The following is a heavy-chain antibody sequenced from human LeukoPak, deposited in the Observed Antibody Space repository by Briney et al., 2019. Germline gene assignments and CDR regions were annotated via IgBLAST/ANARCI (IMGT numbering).Heavy chain of an antibody. D-gene: IGHD3-10*01. Sequence: SVKVSCKASVCTFTRYYMHGVGQAPGKGLEWVGGIISIFGPANYAQKFQGRVTSTTDESTSTAYMELSNLRSEETAVYYCATDSYYGSEPLGSYYYYGMDVWGQGTTVTVSS. V-gene: IGHV1-69*05. J-gene: IGHJ6*02. CDR1: VCTFTRYY. CDR2: IISIFGPA. CDR3: ATDSYYGSEPLGSYYYYGMDV.